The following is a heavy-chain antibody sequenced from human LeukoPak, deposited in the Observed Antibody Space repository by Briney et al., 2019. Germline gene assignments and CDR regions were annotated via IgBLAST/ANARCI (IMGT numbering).Heavy chain of an antibody. CDR2: INPSSGDT. J-gene: IGHJ4*02. V-gene: IGHV1-2*07. CDR3: VRDSLIAAATKALDY. D-gene: IGHD6-13*01. CDR1: GYTFTGYY. Sequence: VASVKVSCKASGYTFTGYYMHWVRQAPGQGLEWMGWINPSSGDTNYAHKFQGRVTMTRDTSISAAYMELSRLTSDDTAVYYCVRDSLIAAATKALDYWGQGTLVTVSS.